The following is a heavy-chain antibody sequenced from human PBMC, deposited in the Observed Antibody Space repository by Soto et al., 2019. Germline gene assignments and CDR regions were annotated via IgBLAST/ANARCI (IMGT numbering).Heavy chain of an antibody. Sequence: QVQLVQSGAEVKKPGSSVKVSCKASGGTFSSYAISWVRQAPGQGLEWMGGIIHIFGTANYAQKFQGRVTITAAESTSTAYMELGSLRSEDRAVYYWARVYRSCWYPFWYWGQGTLVTVSS. D-gene: IGHD6-19*01. CDR2: IIHIFGTA. CDR3: ARVYRSCWYPFWY. CDR1: GGTFSSYA. V-gene: IGHV1-69*01. J-gene: IGHJ4*02.